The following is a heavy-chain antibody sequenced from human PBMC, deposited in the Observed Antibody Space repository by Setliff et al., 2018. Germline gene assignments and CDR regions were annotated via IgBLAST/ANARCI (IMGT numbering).Heavy chain of an antibody. J-gene: IGHJ3*01. CDR3: ARFGGSCSSSSCYASDL. CDR1: GYTFSTYG. CDR2: IITNTGKT. Sequence: VASVKVSCKASGYTFSTYGLHWVRQAPGQGPEWMGMIITNTGKTSYAQKFQGRVTMTTDTSTGTGYMELRSLRSDDTAVYFCARFGGSCSSSSCYASDLWGQGTMVTVSS. V-gene: IGHV1-18*01. D-gene: IGHD2-2*01.